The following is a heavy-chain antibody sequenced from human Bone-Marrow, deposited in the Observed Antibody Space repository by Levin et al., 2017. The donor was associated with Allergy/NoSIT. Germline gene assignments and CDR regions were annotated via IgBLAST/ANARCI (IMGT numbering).Heavy chain of an antibody. CDR1: GFTVSGYY. CDR2: IYDAGRT. CDR3: ARVRFPGYHGSGSYYNEYYFDS. V-gene: IGHV3-53*01. Sequence: LSLTCAASGFTVSGYYLSWVRPAPGKGLEWVSTIYDAGRTYYADSVKGRFTISRDNSKDTLYLQMNSLRADDTAVYYCARVRFPGYHGSGSYYNEYYFDSWGQGTLVTVSS. D-gene: IGHD3-10*01. J-gene: IGHJ4*02.